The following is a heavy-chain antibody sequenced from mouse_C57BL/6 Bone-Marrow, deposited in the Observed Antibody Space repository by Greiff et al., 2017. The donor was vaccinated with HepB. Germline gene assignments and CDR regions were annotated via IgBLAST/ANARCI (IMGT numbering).Heavy chain of an antibody. J-gene: IGHJ2*01. CDR2: IYPRSGNT. CDR3: ASPPIDDYGSSYFDY. D-gene: IGHD1-1*01. CDR1: GYTFTSYG. V-gene: IGHV1-81*01. Sequence: QVQLKESGAELARPGASVKLSCKASGYTFTSYGISWVKQRTGQGLEWIGEIYPRSGNTYYNEKFKVKATLTADKSSSTEYMELRSLTSEDSAVDFCASPPIDDYGSSYFDYWGQGTTLTVSS.